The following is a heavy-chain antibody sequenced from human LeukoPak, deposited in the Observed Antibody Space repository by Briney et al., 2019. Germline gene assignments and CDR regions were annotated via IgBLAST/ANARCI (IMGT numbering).Heavy chain of an antibody. CDR1: GYTFNRYG. D-gene: IGHD1-14*01. Sequence: ASVKVSCKASGYTFNRYGISWVRQAPGQGLEWMGWIGSYNGNTNYAQKLQGRVTMTTDTSTSTAYMELRSLRSDDTAVYYCARGPGLYYFDYWGQGTLVTVSS. J-gene: IGHJ4*02. V-gene: IGHV1-18*01. CDR3: ARGPGLYYFDY. CDR2: IGSYNGNT.